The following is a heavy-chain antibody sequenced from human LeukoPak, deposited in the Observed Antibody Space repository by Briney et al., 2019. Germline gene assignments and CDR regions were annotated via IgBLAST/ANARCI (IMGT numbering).Heavy chain of an antibody. V-gene: IGHV3-11*01. D-gene: IGHD1-26*01. CDR1: GFTFSDYY. J-gene: IGHJ4*02. CDR3: ARERRILGLPYYFDY. CDR2: ISSSGSTI. Sequence: GGSLRLSCAASGFTFSDYYMSWIRQAPGKGLEWVSYISSSGSTIYYADSVKGRFTISRDNAKNSLYLQMNSLRAEDTAVYYCARERRILGLPYYFDYWGQGTLVTVSS.